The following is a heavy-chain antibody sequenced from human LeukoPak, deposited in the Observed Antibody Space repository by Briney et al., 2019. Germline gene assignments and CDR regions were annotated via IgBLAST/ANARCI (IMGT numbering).Heavy chain of an antibody. CDR3: ARGQYSSSLKAFDI. Sequence: GGSLRLSCGASGFTVSSNYMSWVRQAPGKGLEWVSSISSSSSYIYYADSVKGRFTISRDNAKNSLYLQMNSLRAEDTAVYYCARGQYSSSLKAFDIWGQGTMVTVSS. V-gene: IGHV3-21*01. J-gene: IGHJ3*02. CDR1: GFTVSSNY. D-gene: IGHD6-13*01. CDR2: ISSSSSYI.